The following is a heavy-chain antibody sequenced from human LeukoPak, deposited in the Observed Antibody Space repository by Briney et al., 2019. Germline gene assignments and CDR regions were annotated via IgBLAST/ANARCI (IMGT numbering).Heavy chain of an antibody. CDR3: ARGRWHPSVRVDY. CDR1: GGSFSGYY. Sequence: SETLSLTCAVYGGSFSGYYWGWIRQPPGKGLEGIGEINHSGSTNYNPSLKSRVTISVDTSKNQFSLKLNSVTAADTAVYYCARGRWHPSVRVDYWGQGTLVTVSS. D-gene: IGHD6-13*01. CDR2: INHSGST. V-gene: IGHV4-34*01. J-gene: IGHJ4*02.